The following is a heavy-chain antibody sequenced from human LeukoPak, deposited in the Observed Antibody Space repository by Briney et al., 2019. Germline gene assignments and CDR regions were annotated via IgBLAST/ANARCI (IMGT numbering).Heavy chain of an antibody. V-gene: IGHV1-2*02. D-gene: IGHD2-21*02. J-gene: IGHJ4*02. CDR1: GYTFTGYY. CDR3: ARYSGGDDSFDY. CDR2: INPNSGGT. Sequence: ASVKVSCKASGYTFTGYYMHWVRQAPGQGLEWMGWINPNSGGTNYAQKFQGRVTMTRDTSISTAYMELSRLRSDDTAVYYRARYSGGDDSFDYWGQGTLVTVSS.